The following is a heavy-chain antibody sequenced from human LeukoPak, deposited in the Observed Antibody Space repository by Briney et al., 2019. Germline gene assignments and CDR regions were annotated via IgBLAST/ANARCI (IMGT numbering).Heavy chain of an antibody. V-gene: IGHV3-23*01. D-gene: IGHD1-26*01. CDR1: GFTFSSYA. CDR3: AKDSGYVGAGYYYMDV. Sequence: GGSLRLSCAASGFTFSSYAMSWVRQAPGKGLEWVSAISGSGGSTYYADSVKGRFTIFRDNSKNTLYLQMNSLRAEDTAVYYCAKDSGYVGAGYYYMDVWGKGTTVTISS. J-gene: IGHJ6*03. CDR2: ISGSGGST.